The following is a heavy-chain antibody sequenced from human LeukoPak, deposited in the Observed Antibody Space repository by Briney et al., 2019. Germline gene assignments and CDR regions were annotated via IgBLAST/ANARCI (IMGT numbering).Heavy chain of an antibody. CDR3: ARDQRYCGGDCYDAFDI. D-gene: IGHD2-21*02. J-gene: IGHJ3*02. CDR2: INTNTGNP. CDR1: GYTFTSYD. V-gene: IGHV7-4-1*02. Sequence: ASVKVSCKASGYTFTSYDINWVRQAPGQGLEWMGWINTNTGNPTYAQGFTGRFVFSLDTSVSTAYLQVSSLEAEDTAVYYCARDQRYCGGDCYDAFDIWGQGTMVTVSS.